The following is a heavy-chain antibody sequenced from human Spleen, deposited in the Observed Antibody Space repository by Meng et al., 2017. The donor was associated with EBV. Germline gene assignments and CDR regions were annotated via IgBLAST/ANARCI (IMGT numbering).Heavy chain of an antibody. D-gene: IGHD5-12*01. J-gene: IGHJ4*02. CDR3: AGLYSGYDSGARY. CDR1: GGSISSSCYS. V-gene: IGHV4-39*05. Sequence: LQLQEEGPGLVKPSETPSLSCTVSGGSISSSCYSWGWIRQPPGKGLEWIGSIYYSGDTYYNSSLKSRLTISIDTSKNQFSLKLSSVTATDTAVYYCAGLYSGYDSGARYWGQGTLVTVSS. CDR2: IYYSGDT.